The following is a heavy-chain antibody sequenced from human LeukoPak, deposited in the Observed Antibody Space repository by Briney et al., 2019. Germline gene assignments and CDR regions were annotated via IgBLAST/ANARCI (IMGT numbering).Heavy chain of an antibody. CDR3: ARGGGKKRAFGY. J-gene: IGHJ4*02. D-gene: IGHD4-23*01. V-gene: IGHV1-69*13. CDR2: IIPIFGTA. CDR1: GGTFSSYA. Sequence: SVKVSCKASGGTFSSYAISWVRQAPGQGLEWMGGIIPIFGTANYAQKFQGRVTITADESTSTAYMELRSLRSDDTAVYYCARGGGKKRAFGYWGQGTLVTVSS.